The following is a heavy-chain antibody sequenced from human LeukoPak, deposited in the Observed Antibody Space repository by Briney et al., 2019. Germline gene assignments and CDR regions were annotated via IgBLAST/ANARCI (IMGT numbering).Heavy chain of an antibody. J-gene: IGHJ4*02. CDR3: ARDYETLRGYSSDYFDY. CDR2: INPSDGST. V-gene: IGHV1-46*04. Sequence: ASVTVSCMASGYSFSSHYIHWVRQSPGQGLEWMAIINPSDGSTKYAQKLQGRVTVTRDTSTSTVYMELSSLRSEDTAVYYCARDYETLRGYSSDYFDYWGQGTLVTVSS. D-gene: IGHD3-9*01. CDR1: GYSFSSHY.